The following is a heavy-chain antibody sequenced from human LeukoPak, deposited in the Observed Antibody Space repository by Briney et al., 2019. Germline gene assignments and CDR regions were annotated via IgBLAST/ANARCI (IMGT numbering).Heavy chain of an antibody. D-gene: IGHD6-6*01. J-gene: IGHJ4*02. CDR2: IYYSGST. CDR3: ARRGRRSYSSSSPFFDY. CDR1: GGSISSYH. Sequence: SETLSLTCTVSGGSISSYHWSWIRQPPGKGLEWIGYIYYSGSTNYNPSLKSRVTISVDTSKNQFSLKLSSVTAADTAVYYCARRGRRSYSSSSPFFDYWGQGTLVTVSS. V-gene: IGHV4-59*12.